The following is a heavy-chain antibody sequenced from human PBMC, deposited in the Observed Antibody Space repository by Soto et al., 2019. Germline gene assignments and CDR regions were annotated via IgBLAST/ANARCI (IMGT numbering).Heavy chain of an antibody. CDR2: INHSGST. D-gene: IGHD3-22*01. Sequence: ETLSLTCAVYGGSFSGYYWSWIRQPPGKGLEWIGEINHSGSTNYNPSLKSRVTISVDTSKNQFSLKLSSVTAADTAVYYCARGRWGRYYDSSAVVFVFDYWGQGTLVTVSS. V-gene: IGHV4-34*01. CDR1: GGSFSGYY. CDR3: ARGRWGRYYDSSAVVFVFDY. J-gene: IGHJ4*02.